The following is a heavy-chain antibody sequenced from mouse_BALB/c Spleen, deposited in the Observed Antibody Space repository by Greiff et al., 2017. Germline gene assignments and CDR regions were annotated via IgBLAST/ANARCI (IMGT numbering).Heavy chain of an antibody. CDR3: ARSSPYYGNYVAY. CDR1: GYSFTGYF. D-gene: IGHD2-10*01. Sequence: VQLKQSGPELVKPGASVKISCKASGYSFTGYFMNWVMQSHGKSLEWIGRINPYNGDTFYNQKFKGKATLTVDKSSSTAHMELRSLASEDSAVYYCARSSPYYGNYVAYWGQGTLVTVSA. J-gene: IGHJ3*01. CDR2: INPYNGDT. V-gene: IGHV1-20*02.